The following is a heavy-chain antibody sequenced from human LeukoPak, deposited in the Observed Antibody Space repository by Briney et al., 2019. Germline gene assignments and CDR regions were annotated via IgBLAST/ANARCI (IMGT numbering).Heavy chain of an antibody. CDR2: ISSSSSYI. J-gene: IGHJ4*02. CDR3: ARSNTGFDY. CDR1: GFSFSSYS. Sequence: GGSLRLSCAASGFSFSSYSMNWVRQAPGKGLEWVSSISSSSSYIYYADSVKGRSTISRDNAKNSLYLQMNSLRAEDTAVYYCARSNTGFDYWGQGTLVTVSS. D-gene: IGHD5-18*01. V-gene: IGHV3-21*01.